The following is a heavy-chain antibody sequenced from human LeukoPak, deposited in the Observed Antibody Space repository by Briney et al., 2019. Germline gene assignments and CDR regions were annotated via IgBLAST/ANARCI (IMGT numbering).Heavy chain of an antibody. V-gene: IGHV4-39*01. CDR1: GGSISSSSYY. Sequence: KASETLSLTCTVSGGSISSSSYYWGWIRQPPGKGLEWIGSIYYSGSTYYNPSLKSRVTISVDTSKNQFSLKLSSVTAADTAVYYCARPAIRGSRTAFDIWGQGTMVTVSS. CDR3: ARPAIRGSRTAFDI. J-gene: IGHJ3*02. D-gene: IGHD1-26*01. CDR2: IYYSGST.